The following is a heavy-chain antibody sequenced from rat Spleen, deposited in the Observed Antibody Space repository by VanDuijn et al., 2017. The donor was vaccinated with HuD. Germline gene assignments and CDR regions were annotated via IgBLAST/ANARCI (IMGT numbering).Heavy chain of an antibody. J-gene: IGHJ3*01. Sequence: EVQLVESGGGLIQPGRSLKLSCAASGFTFRDYNMAWVRQAPKKGLEWVATIIYDGRRTYYRDSVKGRFTISRDNAKSALYLQMDSLRSEDTATYYCATHYEYSYNWFPYWGQGTLVTVSS. CDR1: GFTFRDYN. V-gene: IGHV5S10*01. CDR3: ATHYEYSYNWFPY. CDR2: IIYDGRRT. D-gene: IGHD1-11*01.